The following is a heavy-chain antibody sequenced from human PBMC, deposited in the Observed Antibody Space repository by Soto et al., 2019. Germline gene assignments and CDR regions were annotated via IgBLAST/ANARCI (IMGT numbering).Heavy chain of an antibody. D-gene: IGHD5-18*01. V-gene: IGHV1-24*01. J-gene: IGHJ4*02. CDR3: ATQEVSGYSYSSFDY. Sequence: ASVKVSCKASGYTFTSYGISWVRQAPGQGLEWMGGFDPEDGETIYAQKFQGRVTMTEDTSTDTAYMELSSLRSEDTAVYYCATQEVSGYSYSSFDYWGQGSLVTVSS. CDR2: FDPEDGET. CDR1: GYTFTSYG.